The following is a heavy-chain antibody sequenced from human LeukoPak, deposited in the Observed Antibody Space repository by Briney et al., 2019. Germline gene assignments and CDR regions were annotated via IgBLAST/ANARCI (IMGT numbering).Heavy chain of an antibody. D-gene: IGHD6-13*01. J-gene: IGHJ4*02. CDR3: AREGVAGTGLDY. CDR1: GGSISSGSYY. V-gene: IGHV4-61*02. Sequence: PSETLSLTCTVSGGSISSGSYYWSWIRQPAGKGLEWIGRIYTSGSTNYNPSLKSRVTISVDTSKNQFSLKLSSVTAADTAVYYCAREGVAGTGLDYWGQGTLVTVSS. CDR2: IYTSGST.